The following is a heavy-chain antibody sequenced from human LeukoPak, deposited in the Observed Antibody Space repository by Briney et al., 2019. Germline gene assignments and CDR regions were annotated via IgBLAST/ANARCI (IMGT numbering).Heavy chain of an antibody. CDR1: GGTFSSYA. CDR2: ITTYNDNT. D-gene: IGHD6-19*01. J-gene: IGHJ4*02. V-gene: IGHV1-18*01. CDR3: GRAGGYASAWYVDY. Sequence: ASVKVSCKASGGTFSSYAISWVRQAPGQGLEWMGWITTYNDNTNYAQEVQGRVTMTTDTFTSTAYMELRSLRSDDTAVYYCGRAGGYASAWYVDYWGQGTLVTVSS.